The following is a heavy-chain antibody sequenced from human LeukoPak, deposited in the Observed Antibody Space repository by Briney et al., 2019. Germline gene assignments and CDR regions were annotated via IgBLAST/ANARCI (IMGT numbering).Heavy chain of an antibody. D-gene: IGHD6-13*01. Sequence: ASVKVSYKASGYTFTGYYMHWVRQAPGQGLEWMGWINPNSGGTNYAQKFQGRVTMTRDTSISTAYMELSRLRSDDTAVYYCARGRDSSSCYALDYWGQGTLVTVSS. J-gene: IGHJ4*02. CDR1: GYTFTGYY. CDR2: INPNSGGT. V-gene: IGHV1-2*02. CDR3: ARGRDSSSCYALDY.